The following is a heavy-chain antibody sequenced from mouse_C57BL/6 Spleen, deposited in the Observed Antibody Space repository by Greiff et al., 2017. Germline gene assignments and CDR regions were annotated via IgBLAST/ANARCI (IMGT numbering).Heavy chain of an antibody. CDR3: ARGEYYYGNSWFAY. D-gene: IGHD2-1*01. Sequence: QVQLQQPGAELVKPGASVKMSCKASGYTFTSYWITWVKQRPGQGLEWIGDIYPGSGSSNYNEKFKSKATLTVDTSSSTADMQLSSLTSEDSAVYYCARGEYYYGNSWFAYWGQGTLVTVSA. V-gene: IGHV1-55*01. CDR2: IYPGSGSS. CDR1: GYTFTSYW. J-gene: IGHJ3*01.